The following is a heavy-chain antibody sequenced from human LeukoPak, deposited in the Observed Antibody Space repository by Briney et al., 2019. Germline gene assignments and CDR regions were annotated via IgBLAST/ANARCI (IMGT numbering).Heavy chain of an antibody. CDR3: ARAETLAAIYFDF. V-gene: IGHV4-59*01. D-gene: IGHD6-25*01. J-gene: IGHJ4*02. Sequence: SETLSLTCSVSGGSISPYYWSWIRQPPGKGLEWIGYIFYSGVTTYNPSLKSRGSISLDPPKNQFFLRLTSVPAADTAMYYCARAETLAAIYFDFWGQGRLVTVSS. CDR1: GGSISPYY. CDR2: IFYSGVT.